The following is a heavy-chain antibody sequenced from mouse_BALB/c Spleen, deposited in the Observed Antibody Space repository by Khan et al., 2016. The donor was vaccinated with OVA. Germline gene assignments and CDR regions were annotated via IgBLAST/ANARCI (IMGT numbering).Heavy chain of an antibody. CDR1: GYTFTSYW. V-gene: IGHV1-76*01. D-gene: IGHD3-2*02. J-gene: IGHJ2*01. CDR2: IYPGTDYT. Sequence: QVQLMESGAELVRPVASVKLSCKTSGYTFTSYWIHWVKQRSGQGLEWIARIYPGTDYTYYNEKLKDRATLTADKSSSTAYMQLSSLTSEDSAVYYCAREEALYYFDYWGQGTTLTVSA. CDR3: AREEALYYFDY.